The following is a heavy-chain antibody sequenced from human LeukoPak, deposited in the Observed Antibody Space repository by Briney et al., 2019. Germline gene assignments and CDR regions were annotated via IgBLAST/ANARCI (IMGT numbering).Heavy chain of an antibody. CDR2: IFSNDEK. V-gene: IGHV2-26*01. Sequence: SGPTLVNPTETLTLTCTVSGFSLSNARMGVSWIRQSPGKALEWLTHIFSNDEKSYSTSLKSRLTISKDTSKSQVVLTMTNMDPVDAATYYCARVPIPALGYFDSWGQGTLVTVSS. J-gene: IGHJ4*02. CDR3: ARVPIPALGYFDS. D-gene: IGHD2-2*01. CDR1: GFSLSNARMG.